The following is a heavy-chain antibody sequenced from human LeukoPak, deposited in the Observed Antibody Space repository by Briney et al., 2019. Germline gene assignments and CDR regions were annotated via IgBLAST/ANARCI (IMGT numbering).Heavy chain of an antibody. CDR2: IRYDGSNK. CDR3: ANSEIQQIDY. Sequence: GGSLRLSCAASGFTFSSYGMHWVRQAPGKGLEWVAFIRYDGSNKYYADSVKGRFTISRDKSKNTLYLQMNSLRAEDTAVYYCANSEIQQIDYWGQGTLVTVSS. J-gene: IGHJ4*02. D-gene: IGHD1-14*01. V-gene: IGHV3-30*02. CDR1: GFTFSSYG.